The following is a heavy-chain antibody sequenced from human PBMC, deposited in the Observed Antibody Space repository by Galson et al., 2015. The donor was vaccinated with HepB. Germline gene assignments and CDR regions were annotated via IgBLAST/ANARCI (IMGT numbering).Heavy chain of an antibody. D-gene: IGHD2-2*01. CDR3: ARRYCSSTSCYRPRWDAFDI. CDR1: GFTFSDYY. CDR2: ISSSSSSYT. Sequence: SLRLSCAASGFTFSDYYMSWIRQAPGKGLEWVSYISSSSSSYTNYADSVKGRFTISRDNAKNSLYLQMNSLRAEDTAVYYCARRYCSSTSCYRPRWDAFDIWGQGTMVTVSS. J-gene: IGHJ3*02. V-gene: IGHV3-11*06.